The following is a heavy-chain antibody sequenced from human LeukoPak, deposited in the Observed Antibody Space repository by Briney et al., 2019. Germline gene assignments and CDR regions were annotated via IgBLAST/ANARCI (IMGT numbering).Heavy chain of an antibody. V-gene: IGHV4-34*01. Sequence: SETLSLTCAVYGGSFSGYYWSWIRQPPGRGLEWIGSIHYSGSTYYNPSLQSRVTISIDTSKNQFSLKLRFVTAADTAVYYCARVTGYTIEDYFDYWGQGTLVTVSS. CDR3: ARVTGYTIEDYFDY. CDR2: IHYSGST. D-gene: IGHD3-9*01. CDR1: GGSFSGYY. J-gene: IGHJ4*02.